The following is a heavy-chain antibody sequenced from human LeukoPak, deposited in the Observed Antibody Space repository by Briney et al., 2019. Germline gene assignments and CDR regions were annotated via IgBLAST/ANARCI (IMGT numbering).Heavy chain of an antibody. CDR1: GGSISSRSYY. J-gene: IGHJ4*02. D-gene: IGHD4-23*01. CDR2: IYYSGTT. CDR3: ARHKIWDGYGGLFDY. Sequence: SETLSLTCTVSGGSISSRSYYWGWIRQSPGKGLGWIGTIYYSGTTYYNPSLKSRGTISADTSKNHFSLKLSSVTAADTAMYYCARHKIWDGYGGLFDYWGQETLVTVSS. V-gene: IGHV4-39*01.